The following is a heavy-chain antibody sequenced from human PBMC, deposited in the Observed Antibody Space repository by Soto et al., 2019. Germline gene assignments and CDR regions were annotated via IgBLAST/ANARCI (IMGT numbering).Heavy chain of an antibody. Sequence: QVQLQESGPGLVRPSGTLSLTCAVSGGSISSSNWWSWVRQPPGKGLEWIGQIYHSGSTHYNPSLKSRVTISVDKSKNQFSLKVSSVTAADTAVYYCATEGYSYGDVVYWGQGSLVTVSS. CDR1: GGSISSSNW. V-gene: IGHV4-4*02. CDR2: IYHSGST. J-gene: IGHJ4*02. D-gene: IGHD5-18*01. CDR3: ATEGYSYGDVVY.